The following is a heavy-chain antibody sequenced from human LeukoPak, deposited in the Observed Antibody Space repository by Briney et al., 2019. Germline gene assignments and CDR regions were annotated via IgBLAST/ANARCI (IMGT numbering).Heavy chain of an antibody. CDR1: GRTFTNNY. Sequence: ASVKVYCKPSGRTFTNNYMHWVRQAPGQGLEWMGIINPSGDNTWYAQKFQGRVTMTRDVATSTDYMEVSSLRSEDTAVYYCARDNSLGDDSWWFDPWGQGTLVTVSS. V-gene: IGHV1-46*01. CDR2: INPSGDNT. J-gene: IGHJ5*02. D-gene: IGHD1-26*01. CDR3: ARDNSLGDDSWWFDP.